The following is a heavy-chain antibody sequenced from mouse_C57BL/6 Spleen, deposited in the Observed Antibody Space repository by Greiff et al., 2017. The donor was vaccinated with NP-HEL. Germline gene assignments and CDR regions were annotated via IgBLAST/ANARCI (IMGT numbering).Heavy chain of an antibody. Sequence: QVQLQQSGAELMKPGASVKLSCKATGYTFTGSWIEWVKQRPGHGLEWIGEILPGSGSTNYNEKFKGKATFTADTASTTAYMQLISLTTEDSAIYYCARLFYAMDYWGQGTSVTVSS. CDR2: ILPGSGST. V-gene: IGHV1-9*01. J-gene: IGHJ4*01. CDR3: ARLFYAMDY. CDR1: GYTFTGSW.